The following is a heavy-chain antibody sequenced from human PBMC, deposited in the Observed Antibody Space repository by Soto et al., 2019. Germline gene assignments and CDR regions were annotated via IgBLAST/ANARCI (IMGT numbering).Heavy chain of an antibody. CDR1: GYIFTNSY. Sequence: QVQLVQSGAEVQKPGASVRVSCKASGYIFTNSYLHWVRQAPGQGLEWMGIINPSAGRTNYAQNFQGRVTMTADTSTSTVYMELRSLRSEDTAVYYCARETDILTGFVIDYWGQGTLVIVSS. J-gene: IGHJ4*02. CDR2: INPSAGRT. V-gene: IGHV1-46*01. D-gene: IGHD3-9*01. CDR3: ARETDILTGFVIDY.